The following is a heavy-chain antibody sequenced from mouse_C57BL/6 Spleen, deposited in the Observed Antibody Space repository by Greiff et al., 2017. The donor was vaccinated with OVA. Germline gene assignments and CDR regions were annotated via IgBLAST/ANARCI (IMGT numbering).Heavy chain of an antibody. J-gene: IGHJ2*01. CDR3: ARQSTGTYYFDY. Sequence: DVKLVESGGDLVKPGGSLKLSCAASGFTFSSYGMSWVRQTPDKRLEWVATISSGGSYTYYPDSVKGRFTISRDNAKNTLYLQMSSLKSEDTAMYYCARQSTGTYYFDYWGQGTTLTVSS. D-gene: IGHD4-1*02. CDR2: ISSGGSYT. V-gene: IGHV5-6*02. CDR1: GFTFSSYG.